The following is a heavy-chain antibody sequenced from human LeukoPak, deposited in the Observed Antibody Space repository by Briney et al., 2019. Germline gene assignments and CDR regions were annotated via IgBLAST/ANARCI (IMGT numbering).Heavy chain of an antibody. CDR3: TTEVMGYFDY. D-gene: IGHD2-8*01. CDR1: GFTFSIYA. Sequence: GGSLRLSCAASGFTFSIYALHWVRQAPGKGLEWVGRIKSKTDGGTTDYAAPVKGRFTISRDDSKNTLYLQMNSLKTEDTAVYYCTTEVMGYFDYWGQGTLVTVSS. V-gene: IGHV3-15*01. J-gene: IGHJ4*02. CDR2: IKSKTDGGTT.